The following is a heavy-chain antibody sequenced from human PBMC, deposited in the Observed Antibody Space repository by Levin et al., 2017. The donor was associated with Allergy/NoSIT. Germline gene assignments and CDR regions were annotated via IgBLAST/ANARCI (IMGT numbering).Heavy chain of an antibody. V-gene: IGHV4-4*02. J-gene: IGHJ4*02. CDR3: AKDRGGDYGDYYFDY. CDR1: GASISSKNW. CDR2: IDHSGST. D-gene: IGHD4-17*01. Sequence: SETLSLTCDVSGASISSKNWWSWVRQPPGKGLEWIGEIDHSGSTNYNPSLKSRVTISVDKSKNQFSLKLSSVTAADTAVYYCAKDRGGDYGDYYFDYWGQGTLVTVSS.